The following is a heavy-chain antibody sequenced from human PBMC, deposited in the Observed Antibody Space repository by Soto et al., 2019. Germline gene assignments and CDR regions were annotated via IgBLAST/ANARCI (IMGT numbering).Heavy chain of an antibody. J-gene: IGHJ4*02. CDR1: NGSLSSNY. V-gene: IGHV4-59*01. CDR3: ERYFMVPVEFFDY. D-gene: IGHD3-10*01. CDR2: IYYSGST. Sequence: SETLSLTCTVSNGSLSSNYWSWIRQSPGKGLEWIGNIYYSGSTNYNPSLKSRVTMSVDTSKNQFTLKLSSVTAADTGVYFCERYFMVPVEFFDYWGQGTLVTVSS.